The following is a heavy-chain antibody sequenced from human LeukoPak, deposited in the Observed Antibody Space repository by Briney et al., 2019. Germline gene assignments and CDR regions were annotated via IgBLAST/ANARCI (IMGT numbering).Heavy chain of an antibody. CDR3: ARGAIRTGTTLFYYGMDV. Sequence: SETLSLTCAVYGGSFSGYYWSWIRQPPGKGLEWIGENNHSGSTNYNPSLKSRVTISVDTSKNQFSLKLSSVTAADTAVYYCARGAIRTGTTLFYYGMDVWGQGTTVTVSS. D-gene: IGHD1-7*01. CDR1: GGSFSGYY. V-gene: IGHV4-34*01. CDR2: NNHSGST. J-gene: IGHJ6*02.